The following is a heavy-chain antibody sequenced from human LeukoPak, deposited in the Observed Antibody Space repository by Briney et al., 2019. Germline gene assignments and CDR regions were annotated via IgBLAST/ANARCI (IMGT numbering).Heavy chain of an antibody. CDR2: IYYSGST. Sequence: SETLSLTCTVSGGSISSYYWSWIRQPPGKGVEWIGYIYYSGSTNYNPSLKSRVTISVDTSKNQFSLKLSSVTAADTAVYYCARGRDGYNWRIYYYYYMDVWGKGTTVTVSS. D-gene: IGHD5-24*01. CDR3: ARGRDGYNWRIYYYYYMDV. J-gene: IGHJ6*03. V-gene: IGHV4-59*01. CDR1: GGSISSYY.